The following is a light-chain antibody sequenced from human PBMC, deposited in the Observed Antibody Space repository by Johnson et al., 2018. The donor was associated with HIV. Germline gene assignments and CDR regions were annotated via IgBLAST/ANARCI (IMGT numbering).Light chain of an antibody. Sequence: QSVLTQPPSVSAAPGQKVTISCSGSTSNIGNNYVSWYQQLPGTATKLLIYEKNKRPSGIPDRFSASKSGTSATLDITGLQTGDEADYYCGTWDSSLGAHYVFGTGTKVTVL. J-gene: IGLJ1*01. CDR3: GTWDSSLGAHYV. V-gene: IGLV1-51*02. CDR1: TSNIGNNY. CDR2: EKN.